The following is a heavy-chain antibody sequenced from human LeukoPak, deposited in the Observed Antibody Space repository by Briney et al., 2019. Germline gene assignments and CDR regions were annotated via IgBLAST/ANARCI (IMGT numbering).Heavy chain of an antibody. Sequence: PGGSLRLSCAASGFIFRNYWMHWVRQAPGKGLVWVARINQNGITTTYTDSVKGRFTISRDNAKNSLYLQMNSLRAEDTAVYYCVSKAVAGTYPFDYWGQGTLVTVSS. J-gene: IGHJ4*02. D-gene: IGHD6-19*01. CDR3: VSKAVAGTYPFDY. CDR2: INQNGITT. CDR1: GFIFRNYW. V-gene: IGHV3-74*01.